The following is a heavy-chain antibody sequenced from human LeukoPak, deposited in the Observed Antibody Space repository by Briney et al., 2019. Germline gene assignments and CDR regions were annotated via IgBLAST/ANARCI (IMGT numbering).Heavy chain of an antibody. CDR1: GGSISSSSYY. J-gene: IGHJ6*02. CDR3: ARGRNYYYYGMDV. CDR2: IYYSGST. Sequence: SETLSLTCTVSGGSISSSSYYWDWIRQPPGKGLEWIGSIYYSGSTYYNPSLKSRVTISVDTSKNQFSLKLSSVTAADTAVYYCARGRNYYYYGMDVWGQGTTVTVSS. V-gene: IGHV4-39*01.